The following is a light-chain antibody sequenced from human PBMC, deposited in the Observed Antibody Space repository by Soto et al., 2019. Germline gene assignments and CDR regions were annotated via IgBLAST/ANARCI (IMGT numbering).Light chain of an antibody. J-gene: IGKJ1*01. V-gene: IGKV3-20*01. CDR1: QSVRSSH. CDR2: SAS. Sequence: IVLTQSPGTLSLSPGERATLSCRASQSVRSSHLAWSQQKPGQAPRLLIYSASNRATGIPDRFSGSGSGTDLTLTISRLEPEDSSVYYCQQYSSSPWTFGQRTKVEIK. CDR3: QQYSSSPWT.